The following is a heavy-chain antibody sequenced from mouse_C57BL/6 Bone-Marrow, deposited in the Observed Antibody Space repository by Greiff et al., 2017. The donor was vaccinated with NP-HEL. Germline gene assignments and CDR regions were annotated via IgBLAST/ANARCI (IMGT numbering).Heavy chain of an antibody. V-gene: IGHV3-8*01. CDR3: ARSNYYGSSSNYFDY. Sequence: EVQLVESGPGLAKPSQTLSLTCSVTGYSITSDYWNWIRKFPGNKLEYMGYISYSGSTYYNPSLKRRISITRDTSKNQYYLQWNSVTTEDTATYYCARSNYYGSSSNYFDYWGQGTTLTVSS. J-gene: IGHJ2*01. CDR2: ISYSGST. CDR1: GYSITSDY. D-gene: IGHD1-1*01.